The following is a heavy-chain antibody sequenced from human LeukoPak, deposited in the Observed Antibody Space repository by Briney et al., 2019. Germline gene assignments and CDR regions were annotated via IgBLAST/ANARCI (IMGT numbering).Heavy chain of an antibody. CDR3: ARLPYGSGSSIDY. V-gene: IGHV3-7*01. J-gene: IGHJ4*02. Sequence: PGGSLRLSCAASGFTFSNYRMSWVRQAPGKGLEWVANIKQEGSEEYYVDSVKGRFTISRDNAKNSLYLQMNSLRAEDTAVYYCARLPYGSGSSIDYWGQGTLVTVSS. CDR1: GFTFSNYR. CDR2: IKQEGSEE. D-gene: IGHD3-10*01.